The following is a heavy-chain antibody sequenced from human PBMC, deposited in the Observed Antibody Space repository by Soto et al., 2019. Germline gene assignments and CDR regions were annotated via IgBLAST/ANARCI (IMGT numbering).Heavy chain of an antibody. D-gene: IGHD3-10*01. CDR2: IDYVGST. V-gene: IGHV4-59*11. CDR1: GDSINSRY. Sequence: SETLSLTCSVSGDSINSRYWSWIRQPPGKGLEWIGYIDYVGSTNYTPSLQSRVTMSVDTSKNQVSLKLRYVTAADTAVYYCVRQRGNYFDFWGQGTLVTVSS. CDR3: VRQRGNYFDF. J-gene: IGHJ4*02.